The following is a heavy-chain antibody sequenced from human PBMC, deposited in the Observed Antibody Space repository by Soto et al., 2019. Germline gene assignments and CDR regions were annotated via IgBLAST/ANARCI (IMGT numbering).Heavy chain of an antibody. D-gene: IGHD3-22*01. CDR2: INPNSGDT. Sequence: GASVKVSCKASGYTFIAYYMHWVRQAPGQGLEWMGWINPNSGDTNYAQKFQGRVTMTRDTSISTAYTELSRLRFDDTAVYYCARARTNYYNTSDYDFWGQGTLVTVSS. CDR1: GYTFIAYY. CDR3: ARARTNYYNTSDYDF. V-gene: IGHV1-2*02. J-gene: IGHJ4*02.